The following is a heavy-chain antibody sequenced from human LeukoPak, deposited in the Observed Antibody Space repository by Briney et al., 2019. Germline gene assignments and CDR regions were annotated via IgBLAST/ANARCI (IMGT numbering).Heavy chain of an antibody. J-gene: IGHJ6*03. D-gene: IGHD6-19*01. CDR3: ARSDSSGWSNYYYYMDV. V-gene: IGHV1-2*02. CDR1: GYTFTGYY. Sequence: ASVKVSCKASGYTFTGYYMHWVRQAPGQGPEWMGWINPNSGGTNYAQKFQGRVTMTRDTSISTAYMELSRLRSDDTAVYYCARSDSSGWSNYYYYMDVWGKGTTVTVSS. CDR2: INPNSGGT.